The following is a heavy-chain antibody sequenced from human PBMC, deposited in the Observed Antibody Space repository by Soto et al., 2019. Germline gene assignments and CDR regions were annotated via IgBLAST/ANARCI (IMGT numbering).Heavy chain of an antibody. Sequence: EVQLLEYGGGLVQPGGSLRLSCVASGFTFSNYAMSWVRQAPGKGLEWVSAIRGSATTTYYADSVKGRFTISRDNSKNTLYVRMISLRVEDTAIYFCAKDILEVTTGRDVWGQGTTVTVSS. V-gene: IGHV3-23*01. J-gene: IGHJ6*02. CDR3: AKDILEVTTGRDV. CDR2: IRGSATTT. CDR1: GFTFSNYA. D-gene: IGHD2-21*02.